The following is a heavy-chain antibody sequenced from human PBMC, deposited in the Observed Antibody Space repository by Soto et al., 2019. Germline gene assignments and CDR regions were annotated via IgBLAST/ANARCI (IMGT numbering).Heavy chain of an antibody. D-gene: IGHD1-7*01. CDR1: GGTFSNYV. J-gene: IGHJ4*02. CDR3: ARDMTRTVVPYFDF. CDR2: IIPISGAA. V-gene: IGHV1-69*06. Sequence: SVKVSCKASGGTFSNYVVNWLRQAPGQGLEWMGRIIPISGAANYAQKFQGRVTITADKSTSTSYMELSSLRSEDTAVYYCARDMTRTVVPYFDFWGQGTLVTVSS.